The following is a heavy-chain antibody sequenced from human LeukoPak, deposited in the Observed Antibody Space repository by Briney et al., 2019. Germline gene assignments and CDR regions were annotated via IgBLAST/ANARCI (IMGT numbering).Heavy chain of an antibody. Sequence: SETLSLTCTVSGGSISSYYWSWIRQPAGKGLEWIGRIYTSGSTNYNPSLKSRVTMSVDTSKNQVSLKLSSVTAADTAVYYCARDTSPSGSYYNWFDPWGQGTLVTVSS. V-gene: IGHV4-4*07. D-gene: IGHD1-26*01. J-gene: IGHJ5*02. CDR2: IYTSGST. CDR1: GGSISSYY. CDR3: ARDTSPSGSYYNWFDP.